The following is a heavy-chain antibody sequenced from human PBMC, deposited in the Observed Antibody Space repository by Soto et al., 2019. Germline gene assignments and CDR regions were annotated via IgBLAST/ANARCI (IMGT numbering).Heavy chain of an antibody. V-gene: IGHV4-59*01. Sequence: PSETLSLTCTVSGGSISSYYWSWIRQPPGKGLEWIGYIYYSGSTNYNPSLKSRVTISVDTSKNQFSLKLSSVTAADTAVYYCARAASSSWQDNWFDPWSQGTLVTVSS. CDR2: IYYSGST. J-gene: IGHJ5*02. D-gene: IGHD6-13*01. CDR3: ARAASSSWQDNWFDP. CDR1: GGSISSYY.